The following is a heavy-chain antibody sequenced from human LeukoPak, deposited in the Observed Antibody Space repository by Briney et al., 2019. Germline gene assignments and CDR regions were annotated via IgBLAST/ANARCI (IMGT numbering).Heavy chain of an antibody. CDR2: ISSSSSYI. J-gene: IGHJ4*02. CDR3: ATLGKKPDY. V-gene: IGHV3-21*01. Sequence: GGSLRLSCAASGFTFSSYSMSWVRQAPGKGLEWVASISSSSSYIYYADSVKGRFTISRDNAKNSLYLQMNSLRAEDTAVYYCATLGKKPDYWGQGTLVTVSS. CDR1: GFTFSSYS.